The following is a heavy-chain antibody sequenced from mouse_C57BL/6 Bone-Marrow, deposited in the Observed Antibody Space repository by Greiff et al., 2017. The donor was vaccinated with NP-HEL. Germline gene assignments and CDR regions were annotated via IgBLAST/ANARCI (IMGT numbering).Heavy chain of an antibody. CDR2: IYPRSGNT. Sequence: QVQLQQSGAELARPGASVKLSCKASGYTFTSYGISWVKQRTGQGLEWIGEIYPRSGNTYYNEKFKGKATLTADKSSSTAYMELRSLTSEDSAVYFCGRYGNRTGFAYWGQGTLVTVSA. CDR3: GRYGNRTGFAY. J-gene: IGHJ3*01. V-gene: IGHV1-81*01. CDR1: GYTFTSYG. D-gene: IGHD2-1*01.